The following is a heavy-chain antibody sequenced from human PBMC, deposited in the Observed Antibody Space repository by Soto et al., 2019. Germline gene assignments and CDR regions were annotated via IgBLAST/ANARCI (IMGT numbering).Heavy chain of an antibody. D-gene: IGHD6-6*01. CDR2: ISAYNGNT. CDR1: GYTFTSYG. CDR3: AFEYSSSSGVLLDS. Sequence: ASVKVSCKASGYTFTSYGVSWVRQAPGQGLEWMGWISAYNGNTSYAQKLQGRVTMTTDTSTSTAYMELRSLRSDDTAVYYCAFEYSSSSGVLLDSSGQGSLVTVSA. J-gene: IGHJ5*01. V-gene: IGHV1-18*01.